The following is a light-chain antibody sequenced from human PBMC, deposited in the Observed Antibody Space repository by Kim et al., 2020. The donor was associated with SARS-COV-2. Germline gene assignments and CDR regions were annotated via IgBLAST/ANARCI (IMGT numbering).Light chain of an antibody. CDR2: SAS. Sequence: DTVMTQSPATLSVSLGERVTLSCRASQSVGGSLAWYQQKPGQSPRLLIYSASTRATDIPDRFSGSGSGTEFTLTISSLQSEDFAVYYCQQYNSWPMFTFGQGTRVEI. CDR1: QSVGGS. V-gene: IGKV3-15*01. J-gene: IGKJ2*01. CDR3: QQYNSWPMFT.